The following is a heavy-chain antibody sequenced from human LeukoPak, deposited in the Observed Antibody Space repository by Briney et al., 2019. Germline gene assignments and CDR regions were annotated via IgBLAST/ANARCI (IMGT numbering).Heavy chain of an antibody. CDR2: IRNKANSYTT. D-gene: IGHD2-21*01. J-gene: IGHJ4*02. CDR3: ARVIGKELFHDY. Sequence: PGGSLRLFCAASGFTFSDHYMDWVRQAPGKGLEWVGRIRNKANSYTTEYAASVKGRFTISRDDSKNSLYLQMNSLKTEDTAVYYCARVIGKELFHDYWGQGTLVTVSS. CDR1: GFTFSDHY. V-gene: IGHV3-72*01.